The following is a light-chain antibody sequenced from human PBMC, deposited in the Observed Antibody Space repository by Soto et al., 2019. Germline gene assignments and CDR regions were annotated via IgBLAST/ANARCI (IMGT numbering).Light chain of an antibody. CDR2: ATS. Sequence: DIQVTQSPSSLSASVGDRVTITCRASQNIFTYLNWYQQRPGKAPNLLIYATSNLQSGVPSRFSGSGSGTDFTLTISSLQPEDFATYYCQQSYSTPLTFGGGTKVDIK. CDR1: QNIFTY. V-gene: IGKV1-39*01. CDR3: QQSYSTPLT. J-gene: IGKJ4*01.